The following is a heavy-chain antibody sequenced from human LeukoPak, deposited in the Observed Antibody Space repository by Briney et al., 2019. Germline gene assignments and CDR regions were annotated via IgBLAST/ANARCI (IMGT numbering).Heavy chain of an antibody. D-gene: IGHD3-22*01. CDR3: ALNYYDSSGYYPNGAFDI. V-gene: IGHV3-23*01. CDR1: GFTFSSYA. Sequence: GGSLRLSCAASGFTFSSYAMSWVRQAPGKGLEWASAISGSGGSTYYADSVKGRFTISRDNSKNTLYLQMNSLRAEDTAVYYCALNYYDSSGYYPNGAFDIWGQGTMVTVSS. CDR2: ISGSGGST. J-gene: IGHJ3*02.